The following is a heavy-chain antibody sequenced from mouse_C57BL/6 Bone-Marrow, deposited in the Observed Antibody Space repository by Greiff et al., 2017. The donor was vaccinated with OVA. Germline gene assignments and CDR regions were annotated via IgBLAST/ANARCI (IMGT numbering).Heavy chain of an antibody. CDR3: ARPDGRRKRDGFAY. CDR2: IWTGGGT. CDR1: GFSLTSYA. Sequence: VKVVESGPGLVAPSQSLSITCTVSGFSLTSYAISWVRQPPGKGLEWLGVIWTGGGTNYNSALKSRLSISKDNSKSQVFLKMNSLQTDDTARYYCARPDGRRKRDGFAYWGQGTLVTVSA. D-gene: IGHD2-3*01. J-gene: IGHJ3*01. V-gene: IGHV2-9-1*01.